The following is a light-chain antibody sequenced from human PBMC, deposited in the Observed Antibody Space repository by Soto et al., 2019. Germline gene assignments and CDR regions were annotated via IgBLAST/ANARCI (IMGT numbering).Light chain of an antibody. Sequence: QSVLTQPPSASGTPGQRVTISCSGSSSNIGSNTVNWYQQLPGTAPKLLIYSIYQRPSGVPDRFSGSKSGTSASLAISGLQSEDEADYYCAAWDDSPNGYVFGTGTKLTVL. CDR3: AAWDDSPNGYV. V-gene: IGLV1-44*01. CDR1: SSNIGSNT. CDR2: SIY. J-gene: IGLJ1*01.